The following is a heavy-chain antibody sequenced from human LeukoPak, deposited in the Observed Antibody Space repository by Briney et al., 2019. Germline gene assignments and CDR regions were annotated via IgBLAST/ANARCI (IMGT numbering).Heavy chain of an antibody. CDR3: ARMYYYYYYMDV. J-gene: IGHJ6*03. CDR2: ISSSSSYI. CDR1: GFTFSSYS. V-gene: IGHV3-21*04. Sequence: PGGSLRLSCAASGFTFSSYSMNWVRQAPGKGLEWVSSISSSSSYIYYADSVKGRFTISRDNSKNTLYLQMNSLRAEDTAAYYCARMYYYYYYMDVWGKGTTVTVSS.